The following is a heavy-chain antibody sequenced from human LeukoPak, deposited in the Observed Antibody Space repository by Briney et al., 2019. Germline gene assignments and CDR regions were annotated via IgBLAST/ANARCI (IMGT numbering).Heavy chain of an antibody. D-gene: IGHD6-6*01. Sequence: SETLSLTCTVSGDSINSYYWSWIRQPPGKGLEWIGYIYYSGSTNYNPSLKSRVTISVDTSKNQFSLQLSSVTAADTAVYYCARHLLPYSSPSYDYWGQGTLVTVSS. CDR2: IYYSGST. V-gene: IGHV4-59*08. J-gene: IGHJ4*02. CDR3: ARHLLPYSSPSYDY. CDR1: GDSINSYY.